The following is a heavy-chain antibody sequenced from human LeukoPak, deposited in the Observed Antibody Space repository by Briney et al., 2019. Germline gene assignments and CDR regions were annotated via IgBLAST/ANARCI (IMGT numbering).Heavy chain of an antibody. Sequence: GGSLRLSCAASGFTFSNYWMHWVRQAPGKGLVWVSRINSDGINTSYADSVKGRFTISRDNAKNTLNLQMNSLRAEDTAVYYCARDRVSGSGSIDYWGQGTLVTVSS. J-gene: IGHJ4*02. D-gene: IGHD3-10*01. CDR1: GFTFSNYW. V-gene: IGHV3-74*01. CDR3: ARDRVSGSGSIDY. CDR2: INSDGINT.